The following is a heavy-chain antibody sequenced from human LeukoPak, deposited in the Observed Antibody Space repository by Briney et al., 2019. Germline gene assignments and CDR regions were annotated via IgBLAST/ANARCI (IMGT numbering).Heavy chain of an antibody. D-gene: IGHD3-22*01. CDR1: GGSINDYY. Sequence: SETLSLTCTVSGGSINDYYWGWIRQPPGKGLGWIGSIYHSGSTYYNPSLKSRVTISVDTSKNQFSLKLSSVTAADTAVYYCARVTYYFDSSGQSSPNWFDPWGQGTLVTVSS. J-gene: IGHJ5*02. CDR3: ARVTYYFDSSGQSSPNWFDP. V-gene: IGHV4-38-2*02. CDR2: IYHSGST.